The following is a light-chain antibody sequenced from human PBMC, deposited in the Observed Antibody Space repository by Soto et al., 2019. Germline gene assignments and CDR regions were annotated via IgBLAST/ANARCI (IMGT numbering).Light chain of an antibody. V-gene: IGKV1-39*01. Sequence: DIQMTQSPSSLSASVGGRVTITCRASETISNYLNWYQKKPGKAPQLLIYGASTLQRGVPSRFSGSGSGTDFTLTISSLQPADSATYYCQQSYRTPITFGQGTRLEI. CDR3: QQSYRTPIT. CDR1: ETISNY. CDR2: GAS. J-gene: IGKJ5*01.